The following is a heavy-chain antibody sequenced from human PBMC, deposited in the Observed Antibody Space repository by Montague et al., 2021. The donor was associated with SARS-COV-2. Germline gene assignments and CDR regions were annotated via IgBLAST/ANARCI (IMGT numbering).Heavy chain of an antibody. CDR3: SKGGGIGVSDS. CDR1: GGSFSSTRYY. Sequence: SETLSLTCTFYGGSFSSTRYYWSWIRQPPGKGREGIGSIYYTKTTYYNPAPKSGTTFYSPSPKSRVTISVDAAKNQVSLNLGSVPATDTAVYYCSKGGGIGVSDSWGQGTLVAVSS. CDR2: IYYTKTTYYNPAPKSGTT. V-gene: IGHV4-39*01. D-gene: IGHD6-19*01. J-gene: IGHJ4*02.